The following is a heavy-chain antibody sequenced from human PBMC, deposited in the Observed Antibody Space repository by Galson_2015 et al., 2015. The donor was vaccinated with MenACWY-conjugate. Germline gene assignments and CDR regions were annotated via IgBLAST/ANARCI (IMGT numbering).Heavy chain of an antibody. D-gene: IGHD3-22*01. V-gene: IGHV1-3*01. CDR2: INAGNGNT. CDR1: CYSLTSQD. J-gene: IGHJ4*02. CDR3: ARDYYDSSGYSASGY. Sequence: SEKVRGRTACYSLTSQDLYRMRQAPGQRLEWMGWINAGNGNTKYSQKFQGRVTITRDTSASTAYMELSSLRSEDTAVYYCARDYYDSSGYSASGYWGQGTLVTVSS.